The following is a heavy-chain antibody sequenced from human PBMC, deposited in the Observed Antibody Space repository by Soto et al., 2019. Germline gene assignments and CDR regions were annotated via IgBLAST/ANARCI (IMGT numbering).Heavy chain of an antibody. J-gene: IGHJ4*02. CDR2: ISGSGGST. D-gene: IGHD2-21*01. CDR3: AKDRFTMAIPGGAFDY. Sequence: EVQLLESGGGLVQPGGSLRLSCAASRFTFSSYAMSWVRQAPGKGLEWVSGISGSGGSTYYADSVKGRFTISRDNSKNTLYLQMNSLRAEDTAVYYCAKDRFTMAIPGGAFDYWGQGTLVTVSS. V-gene: IGHV3-23*01. CDR1: RFTFSSYA.